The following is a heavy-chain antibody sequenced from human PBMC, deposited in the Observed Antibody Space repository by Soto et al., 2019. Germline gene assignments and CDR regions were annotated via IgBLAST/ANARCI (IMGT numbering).Heavy chain of an antibody. Sequence: GGSLRLSCAASGFTFSNSYMSWVRQAPGKGLEWISVIFSDGSTYYADSVKGRFTISRDNSENTLYLQINSLKAEDTAVYYCARDPFQVFGYWGQGTLVTVSS. V-gene: IGHV3-66*01. CDR3: ARDPFQVFGY. CDR2: IFSDGST. J-gene: IGHJ4*02. CDR1: GFTFSNSY.